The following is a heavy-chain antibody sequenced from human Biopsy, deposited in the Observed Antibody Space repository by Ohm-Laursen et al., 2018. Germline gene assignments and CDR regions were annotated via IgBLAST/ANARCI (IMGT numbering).Heavy chain of an antibody. CDR2: ISYDGSGE. Sequence: SLRLSCAASGFTFTSYGMHWVRQAPGKGLEWVAVISYDGSGEYYADSLQGRFTISRDNPKNTVDPQMNSLRAEDTAVYYCAKDQGYYYDRSVYYYFDYWGQGTLVTVSS. J-gene: IGHJ4*02. V-gene: IGHV3-30*18. CDR1: GFTFTSYG. D-gene: IGHD3-22*01. CDR3: AKDQGYYYDRSVYYYFDY.